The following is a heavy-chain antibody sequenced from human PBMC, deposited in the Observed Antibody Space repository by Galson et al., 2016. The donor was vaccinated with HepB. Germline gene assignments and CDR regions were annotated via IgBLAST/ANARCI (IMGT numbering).Heavy chain of an antibody. CDR2: ISFDGTNK. J-gene: IGHJ5*02. V-gene: IGHV3-30-3*02. CDR1: GFAFSTYA. CDR3: ASGASGTTHGPNWFDP. Sequence: SLRLSCATSGFAFSTYAMHWVRQAPGKGLEWVAVISFDGTNKYYAESVKGRFTISRDTSKNTVSLQMTSLRGEDTAVYYCASGASGTTHGPNWFDPWGQGTRVPVAS. D-gene: IGHD1-1*01.